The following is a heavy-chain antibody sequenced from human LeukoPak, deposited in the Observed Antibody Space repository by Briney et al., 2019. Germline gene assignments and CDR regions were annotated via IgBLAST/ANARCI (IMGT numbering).Heavy chain of an antibody. D-gene: IGHD3-16*01. V-gene: IGHV3-7*01. J-gene: IGHJ3*02. CDR3: ARDTSHDIGGIRNAFDI. Sequence: GGSLRLSCAASGFTFSSYWMSWVRQAPGKGLEWVANIKQDGSEKYYVDSVKGRFTISRDNAKNSLYLQMHSLRAEDTAIYYCARDTSHDIGGIRNAFDIWGQGTMVTVSS. CDR2: IKQDGSEK. CDR1: GFTFSSYW.